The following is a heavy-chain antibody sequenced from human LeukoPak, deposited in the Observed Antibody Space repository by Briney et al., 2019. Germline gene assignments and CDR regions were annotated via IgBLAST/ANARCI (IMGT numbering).Heavy chain of an antibody. Sequence: ASVKVSCKASGYTFTGYYMHWVRQAPGQGLEWMGRINPNCGGTNYAQKFQGRVTMTRDTSISTAYMELSRLRSDDTAVYYCARGGYCSGGSCYNPFDYWGQGTLVTVSS. CDR2: INPNCGGT. V-gene: IGHV1-2*06. CDR3: ARGGYCSGGSCYNPFDY. CDR1: GYTFTGYY. D-gene: IGHD2-15*01. J-gene: IGHJ4*02.